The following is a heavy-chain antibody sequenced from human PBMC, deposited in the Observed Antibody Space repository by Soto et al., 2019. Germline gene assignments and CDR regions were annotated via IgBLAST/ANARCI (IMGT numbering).Heavy chain of an antibody. Sequence: ASVKVSCKASGYTFTTYTMHWVRQAPGQSFEWMGWINAGNGNTQHSQRFQGRVTITRDTSASTAYMELSSLRSEDTAAYYCATSRDYCSSTSCYEGYYYYMDVWAKGTTVTVSS. CDR2: INAGNGNT. CDR1: GYTFTTYT. V-gene: IGHV1-3*01. CDR3: ATSRDYCSSTSCYEGYYYYMDV. J-gene: IGHJ6*03. D-gene: IGHD2-2*01.